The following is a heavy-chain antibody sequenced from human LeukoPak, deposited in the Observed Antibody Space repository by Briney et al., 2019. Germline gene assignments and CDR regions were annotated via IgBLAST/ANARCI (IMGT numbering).Heavy chain of an antibody. CDR2: ISSSSSYI. CDR1: GVTFSSYS. D-gene: IGHD1-26*01. CDR3: AKGDYYDLDAFDI. V-gene: IGHV3-21*04. J-gene: IGHJ3*02. Sequence: GGSLRLSCAASGVTFSSYSMNWVRQAPGKGLEWVSSISSSSSYIYSADSVKGRFTISRDNAKNSLYLQMNSLRAEDTALYYCAKGDYYDLDAFDIWGQGTMVTVSS.